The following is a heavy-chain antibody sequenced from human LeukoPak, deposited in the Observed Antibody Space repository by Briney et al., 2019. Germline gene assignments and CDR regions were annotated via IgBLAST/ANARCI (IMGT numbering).Heavy chain of an antibody. CDR1: GGSISSYY. CDR3: ARDSSSWYVDY. Sequence: PSETLSLTCTVSGGSISSYYWSWIRQPPGKGLEWIGYIYYSGSTNYNPSLKSRVTMSVDTSKNQFSLKLSSVTAADTAVYYCARDSSSWYVDYWGQGTLVTVSS. V-gene: IGHV4-59*12. CDR2: IYYSGST. D-gene: IGHD6-13*01. J-gene: IGHJ4*02.